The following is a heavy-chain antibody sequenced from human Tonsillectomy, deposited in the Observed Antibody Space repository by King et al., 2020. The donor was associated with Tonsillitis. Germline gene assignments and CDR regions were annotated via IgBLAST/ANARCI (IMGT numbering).Heavy chain of an antibody. V-gene: IGHV3-20*04. Sequence: VQLVESGGSVVRPGGSLRLSCAASGLTFGDYAMTWVRQAPGKGLEWVSGINWDGGSTGYADSVKGRFTISRDNAKNSLYLQMNSLRAEDTALYYCARDRGDYNILTGHAYYYDGLDVCGHGTTVTVSS. D-gene: IGHD3-9*01. CDR1: GLTFGDYA. CDR2: INWDGGST. CDR3: ARDRGDYNILTGHAYYYDGLDV. J-gene: IGHJ6*02.